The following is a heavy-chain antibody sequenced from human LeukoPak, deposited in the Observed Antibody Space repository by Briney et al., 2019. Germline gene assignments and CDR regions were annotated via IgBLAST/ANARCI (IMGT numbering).Heavy chain of an antibody. J-gene: IGHJ4*02. CDR1: GYTFTGYY. CDR3: ARAAGRWLQLHFLGY. V-gene: IGHV1-2*06. D-gene: IGHD5-24*01. CDR2: INPNSGGT. Sequence: GASVKVSCTASGYTFTGYYMHWVRQAPGQGLEWMGRINPNSGGTNYAQKFQGRVTMTRDTSISTAYMELSRLRSDDTAVYYCARAAGRWLQLHFLGYWGQGTLVTVSS.